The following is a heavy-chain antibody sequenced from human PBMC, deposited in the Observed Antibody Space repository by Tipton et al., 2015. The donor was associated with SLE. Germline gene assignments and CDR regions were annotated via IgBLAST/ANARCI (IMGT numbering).Heavy chain of an antibody. CDR3: ARDSGSRAFDY. J-gene: IGHJ4*02. D-gene: IGHD6-13*01. V-gene: IGHV3-23*01. CDR2: ISGSGGST. CDR1: GFTFSSYA. Sequence: SLRLSCAAPGFTFSSYAMSWVRQVPGKGLEWLSGISGSGGSTYYADSVKGQFTISRDNSKNMLFLQMNSLRAEDTAVYYCARDSGSRAFDYWGQGTLVTVSS.